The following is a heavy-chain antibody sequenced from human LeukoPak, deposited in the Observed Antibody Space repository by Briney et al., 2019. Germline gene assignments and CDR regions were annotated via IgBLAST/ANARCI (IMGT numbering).Heavy chain of an antibody. CDR2: ISGSGGRT. V-gene: IGHV3-23*01. CDR1: RLTFSDYA. Sequence: GGSLRLSCAASRLTFSDYAMTWVRQAPGKGLQWVSTISGSGGRTYYTDSVKGRFTVSRDNSKNTLHLQMRSLRVEDAAVYYCAKDRRAAAGPPYYFDNWGQGTLVTVSS. CDR3: AKDRRAAAGPPYYFDN. D-gene: IGHD6-13*01. J-gene: IGHJ4*02.